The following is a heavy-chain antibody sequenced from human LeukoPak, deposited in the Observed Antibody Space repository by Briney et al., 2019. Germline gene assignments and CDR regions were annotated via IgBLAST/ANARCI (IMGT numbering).Heavy chain of an antibody. V-gene: IGHV4-59*08. Sequence: SETLSLTCTVSGFSLISHYWCCIRQPPREGLEWTGYIYYSVIINYNPSLKSRATSSVATSKQRFSLNLSCMAAASTAVHYFAGHLEGLHHDAFDIWGQGTMVTGSS. CDR3: AGHLEGLHHDAFDI. J-gene: IGHJ3*02. CDR2: IYYSVII. CDR1: GFSLISHY.